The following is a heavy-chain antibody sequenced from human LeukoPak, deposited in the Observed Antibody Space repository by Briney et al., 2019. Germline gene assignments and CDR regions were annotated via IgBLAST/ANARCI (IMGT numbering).Heavy chain of an antibody. Sequence: ASVKVSCKASGYTFTSYGISWVRQAPGQGLEWMGWISAYNGNTNYAQKLQGRVTMTTDTSTSTAYMELRGLRSDDTAVYYCARISSGWYGATWYGMDVWGQGTTVTVSS. CDR2: ISAYNGNT. CDR1: GYTFTSYG. V-gene: IGHV1-18*01. D-gene: IGHD6-19*01. CDR3: ARISSGWYGATWYGMDV. J-gene: IGHJ6*02.